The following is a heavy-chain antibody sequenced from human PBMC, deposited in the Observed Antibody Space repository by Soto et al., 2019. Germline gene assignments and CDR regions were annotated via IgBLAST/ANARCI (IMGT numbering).Heavy chain of an antibody. J-gene: IGHJ4*02. CDR3: ARGPYSSGPAFDY. V-gene: IGHV4-4*02. CDR2: IYHSGST. CDR1: CGAIISSNW. Sequence: PSETLSLTCAVSCGAIISSNWWSWVRQPPGKGLEWIGEIYHSGSTNYNPSLKSRVTISVDKSKNQFSLKLSSVTSADTAVYYCARGPYSSGPAFDYWGQGTLVTVSS. D-gene: IGHD6-19*01.